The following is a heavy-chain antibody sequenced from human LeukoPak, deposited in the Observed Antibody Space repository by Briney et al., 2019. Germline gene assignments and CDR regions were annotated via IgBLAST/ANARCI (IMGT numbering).Heavy chain of an antibody. D-gene: IGHD5-18*01. V-gene: IGHV1-8*01. J-gene: IGHJ6*02. CDR1: GYTFTSYD. Sequence: ASVKVSCKASGYTFTSYDINWVRQATGQGLEWMGWMNPNSGNTGYAQKFQGRVTMTRNTSISTAYMELSSLRSEDTAVYYCARSPRLAYTYYYYYGMDVWGQGTTVTVSS. CDR2: MNPNSGNT. CDR3: ARSPRLAYTYYYYYGMDV.